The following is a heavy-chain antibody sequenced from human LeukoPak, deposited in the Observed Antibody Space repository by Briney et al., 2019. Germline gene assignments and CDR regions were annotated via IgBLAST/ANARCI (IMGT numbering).Heavy chain of an antibody. CDR1: GFTVSSNY. V-gene: IGHV3-53*01. CDR3: ASWDCSSTSCYDPYFDY. J-gene: IGHJ4*02. D-gene: IGHD2-2*01. CDR2: IYSGGST. Sequence: LGGSLRLSCAASGFTVSSNYMSWVRQAPGRGLEWVSVIYSGGSTYYADSVKGRFTISRDNSKNTLYLQMNSLRAEDTAVYYCASWDCSSTSCYDPYFDYWGQGTLVTVSS.